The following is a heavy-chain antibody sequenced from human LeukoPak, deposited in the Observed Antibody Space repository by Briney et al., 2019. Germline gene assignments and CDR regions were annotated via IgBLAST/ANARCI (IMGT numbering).Heavy chain of an antibody. CDR1: GFTFSSYN. CDR3: ARDPYSGSYGNYYYYFMDV. D-gene: IGHD1-26*01. CDR2: ITSCSSYI. V-gene: IGHV3-21*01. Sequence: PGGSLRLSCAASGFTFSSYNMNWVRQAPGKGLEWVSSITSCSSYIYYADSVKGRFTISRDNAKNSLYLQMNSLRAEDTAVYYCARDPYSGSYGNYYYYFMDVWGKGTTVTISS. J-gene: IGHJ6*03.